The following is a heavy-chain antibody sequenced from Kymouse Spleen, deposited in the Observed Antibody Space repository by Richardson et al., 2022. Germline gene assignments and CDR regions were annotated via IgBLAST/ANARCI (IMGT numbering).Heavy chain of an antibody. CDR1: GGSVSSGSYY. D-gene: IGHD1-7*01. V-gene: IGHV4-61*01. CDR2: IYYSGST. Sequence: QVQLQESGPGLVKPSETLSLTCTVSGGSVSSGSYYWSWIRQPPGKGLEWIGYIYYSGSTNYNPSLKSRVTISVDTSKNQFSLKLSSVTAADTAVYYCARERDRYNWNYVGYYYYGMDVWGQGTTVTVSS. J-gene: IGHJ6*02. CDR3: ARERDRYNWNYVGYYYYGMDV.